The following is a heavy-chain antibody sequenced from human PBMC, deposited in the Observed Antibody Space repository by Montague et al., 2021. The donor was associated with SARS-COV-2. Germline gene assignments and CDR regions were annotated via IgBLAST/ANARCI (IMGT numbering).Heavy chain of an antibody. J-gene: IGHJ2*01. D-gene: IGHD6-19*01. CDR2: INYSGKT. V-gene: IGHV4-39*01. Sequence: SESLSLTCTVSGGSISSGTYYWGWVRQPPGKGLEWIGTINYSGKTYYNPSLKSRVTISVDTSKNQFSLKATSVTAADTAVYYCARRAQWQLSWFFDLWGRGTLVTVSS. CDR3: ARRAQWQLSWFFDL. CDR1: GGSISSGTYY.